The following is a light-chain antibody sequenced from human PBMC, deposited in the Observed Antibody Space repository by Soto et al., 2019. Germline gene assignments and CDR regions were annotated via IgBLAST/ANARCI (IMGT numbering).Light chain of an antibody. CDR1: SSDVGGYNS. V-gene: IGLV2-11*01. CDR3: CSDPGSYTLI. CDR2: NVR. Sequence: QSALTQPRSVSGSPGQSVTISCTGISSDVGGYNSVSWYQQHPGKAPKLMIYNVRKRPSGVPDRFSGSRSGNTASLTISGLQAEDEPDYYCCSDPGSYTLIFGGGTKLTV. J-gene: IGLJ2*01.